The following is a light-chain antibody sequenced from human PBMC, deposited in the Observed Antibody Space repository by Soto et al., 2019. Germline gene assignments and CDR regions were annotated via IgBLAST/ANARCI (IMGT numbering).Light chain of an antibody. CDR3: SSYAGSSNV. CDR2: EVN. J-gene: IGLJ1*01. V-gene: IGLV2-8*01. Sequence: SALTQPASVSGSPGQSVAISCTGTSSDVGGYNYVSWYQQHPGKAPKLMIYEVNKRPSGVPDRFSGSKSGNTASLTVSGLQAEDEADYYCSSYAGSSNVFGTGTKLTVL. CDR1: SSDVGGYNY.